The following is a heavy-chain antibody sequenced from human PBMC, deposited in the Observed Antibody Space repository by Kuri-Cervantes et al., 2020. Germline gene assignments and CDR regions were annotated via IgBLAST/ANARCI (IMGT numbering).Heavy chain of an antibody. V-gene: IGHV3-30*02. J-gene: IGHJ4*02. CDR3: ARDGIAGRLDY. Sequence: GESLKISCAASGFTFSNYGMHWVRQTPGKGLEWMTFIRYDGSNKYYRESVKGRFTISRDNSNNTLFLQMNSLRAEDTAMYYCARDGIAGRLDYWGQGTLVTVSS. CDR2: IRYDGSNK. D-gene: IGHD2-21*01. CDR1: GFTFSNYG.